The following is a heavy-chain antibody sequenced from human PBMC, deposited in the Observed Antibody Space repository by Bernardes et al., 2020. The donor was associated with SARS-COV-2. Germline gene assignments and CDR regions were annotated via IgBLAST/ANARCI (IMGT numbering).Heavy chain of an antibody. Sequence: ASVKVSCTASGYTFSDYYTHWLRQVPGQGLEWMGWVSPKSGATNHAQKFQGRVTMTRDTSISTDYMELSRLRSDDTAVYYCARTFYYDRGGDSLFDLWGQGTPVTVSS. D-gene: IGHD2-21*01. CDR1: GYTFSDYY. J-gene: IGHJ4*02. V-gene: IGHV1-2*02. CDR3: ARTFYYDRGGDSLFDL. CDR2: VSPKSGAT.